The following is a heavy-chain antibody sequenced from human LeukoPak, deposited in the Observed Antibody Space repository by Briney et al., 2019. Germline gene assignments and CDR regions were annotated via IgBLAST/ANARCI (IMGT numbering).Heavy chain of an antibody. Sequence: GGSLRLSCAASGFTFSSYSMNWVRQAPGKGLEWVSSISSSSSYIYYADSVKGRFTISRDNAKNSLYLQMNSLRAEDTAVYYCARDHYYDSSGYYGDPTPNNFDYWGQGTLVTVSS. CDR1: GFTFSSYS. D-gene: IGHD3-22*01. CDR3: ARDHYYDSSGYYGDPTPNNFDY. J-gene: IGHJ4*02. CDR2: ISSSSSYI. V-gene: IGHV3-21*01.